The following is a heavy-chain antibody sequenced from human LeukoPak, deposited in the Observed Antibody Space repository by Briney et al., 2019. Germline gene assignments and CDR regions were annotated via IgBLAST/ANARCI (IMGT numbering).Heavy chain of an antibody. D-gene: IGHD6-13*01. CDR2: MNPNSGNT. V-gene: IGHV1-8*01. J-gene: IGHJ4*02. Sequence: ASVKVSCKASGYTFTSYDINWVRQATGQGLEWMGWMNPNSGNTGYAQKFQGRVTMTRNTSISTAYMELSSLRSEDTAVYYCARDAVLGSGYSSSWYTGGFDYWGQGTLVTVSS. CDR3: ARDAVLGSGYSSSWYTGGFDY. CDR1: GYTFTSYD.